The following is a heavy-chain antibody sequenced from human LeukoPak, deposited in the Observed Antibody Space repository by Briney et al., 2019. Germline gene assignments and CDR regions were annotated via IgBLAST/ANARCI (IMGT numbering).Heavy chain of an antibody. CDR2: ISPNSGGT. D-gene: IGHD5-12*01. V-gene: IGHV1-2*02. J-gene: IGHJ3*02. Sequence: GASVKVSCKASGYTFTGYYLLWVRQAPGQGPEWMGWISPNSGGTNYAQNFKGRVTMTRDTSISTAYLELNSLTSDDTAVYYCARDLPKTGYVGASDIWGQGTMVTVSS. CDR3: ARDLPKTGYVGASDI. CDR1: GYTFTGYY.